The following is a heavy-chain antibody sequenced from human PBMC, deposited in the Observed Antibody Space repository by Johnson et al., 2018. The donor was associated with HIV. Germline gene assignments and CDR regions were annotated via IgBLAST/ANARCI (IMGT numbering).Heavy chain of an antibody. CDR3: SKVQGFRRAYDI. J-gene: IGHJ3*02. CDR2: IRYDGSNK. CDR1: GFTFSSYG. V-gene: IGHV3-30*02. D-gene: IGHD2-15*01. Sequence: QVQLVESGGGVVHPGGSLRLSCAASGFTFSSYGMHWVRQAPGKGLEWVAFIRYDGSNKYYADSVKGRFTISRDNSKNTLYLPMNSLRAEDPAVYYCSKVQGFRRAYDIWGQGTMVTVSS.